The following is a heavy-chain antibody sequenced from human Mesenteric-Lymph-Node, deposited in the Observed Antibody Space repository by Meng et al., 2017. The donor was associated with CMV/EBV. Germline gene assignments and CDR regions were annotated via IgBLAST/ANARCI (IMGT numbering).Heavy chain of an antibody. CDR3: ASVPGGHITS. Sequence: GSLRLSCTVSGGSVSSGCYYWSWIRQPPGQGLEWIGYIYYSGSPNYNPSLKSRVTISVDTSKNQFSLKLSSVTAADTAVYYCASVPGGHITSWGQGTLVTSPQ. CDR1: GGSVSSGCYY. CDR2: IYYSGSP. D-gene: IGHD3-16*01. J-gene: IGHJ5*02. V-gene: IGHV4-61*01.